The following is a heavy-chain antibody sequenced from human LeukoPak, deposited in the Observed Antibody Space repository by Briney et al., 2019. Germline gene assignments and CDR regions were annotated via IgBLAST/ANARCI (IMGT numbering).Heavy chain of an antibody. CDR1: GYTFTSYY. D-gene: IGHD5-12*01. CDR3: AREGYSGYDHDY. V-gene: IGHV1-46*01. Sequence: ASVKVSCKASGYTFTSYYMHWVRQAPGQGLEWMGIVNPSGGSTSYAQKFQGRVTMTRDTSTSTVYMELSSLRSEDTAAYYCAREGYSGYDHDYWGQGTLVTVSS. J-gene: IGHJ4*02. CDR2: VNPSGGST.